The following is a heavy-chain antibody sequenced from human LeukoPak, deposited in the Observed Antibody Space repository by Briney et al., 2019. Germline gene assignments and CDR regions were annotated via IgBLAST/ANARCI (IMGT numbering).Heavy chain of an antibody. CDR3: AKGGGTYLDWYFDL. V-gene: IGHV3-9*01. Sequence: GRSLRLSCAASGFTFDDYAMHWVRQAPGKGLEWVSGISWNSGSIGYADSVKGRFTISRDNAKNSLYLQMNSLRAEDTALYYCAKGGGTYLDWYFDLWGRGTLVTVSS. CDR1: GFTFDDYA. CDR2: ISWNSGSI. D-gene: IGHD1-26*01. J-gene: IGHJ2*01.